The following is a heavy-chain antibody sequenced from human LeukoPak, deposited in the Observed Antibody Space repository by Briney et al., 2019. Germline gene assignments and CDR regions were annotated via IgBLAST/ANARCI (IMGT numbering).Heavy chain of an antibody. Sequence: PGGSLRLSCAASGFTFSSYWMHWVRQAPGKGLVWVSRINSDGSSTSYADSVKGRFTISRDNSKNTLYLQMNSLRAEDTAVYYCARDQEIDYYYYMDVWGKGTTVTVSS. D-gene: IGHD5-24*01. CDR1: GFTFSSYW. J-gene: IGHJ6*03. CDR3: ARDQEIDYYYYMDV. CDR2: INSDGSST. V-gene: IGHV3-74*01.